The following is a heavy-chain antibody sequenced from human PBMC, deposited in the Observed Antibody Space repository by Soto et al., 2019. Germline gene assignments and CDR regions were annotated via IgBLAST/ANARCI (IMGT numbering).Heavy chain of an antibody. CDR2: ILYDGSNK. D-gene: IGHD2-21*01. CDR3: IVRYPYYFDY. CDR1: GFTFSSYA. V-gene: IGHV3-30-3*01. Sequence: GGSLRLSCAASGFTFSSYAMHWVRQAPGKGLEWVAVILYDGSNKYYADSVKGRFTISRDNSKNTLYLQMNSLKTEDTAVYYCIVRYPYYFDYWGQGTLVTVSS. J-gene: IGHJ4*02.